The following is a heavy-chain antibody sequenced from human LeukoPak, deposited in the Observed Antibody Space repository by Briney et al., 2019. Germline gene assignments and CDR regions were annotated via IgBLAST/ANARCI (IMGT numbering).Heavy chain of an antibody. CDR3: ARGIGVIAVAMFDY. CDR1: GFTFSSYA. V-gene: IGHV3-30*04. D-gene: IGHD6-19*01. J-gene: IGHJ4*02. Sequence: PGGSLRLSCAASGFTFSSYAMHWVRQAPGKGLEWVEVISYDGSNKYYADSVKGRFTISRDNSKNTLYLQMNSLRAEDTAVYYCARGIGVIAVAMFDYWGQGTLVTVSS. CDR2: ISYDGSNK.